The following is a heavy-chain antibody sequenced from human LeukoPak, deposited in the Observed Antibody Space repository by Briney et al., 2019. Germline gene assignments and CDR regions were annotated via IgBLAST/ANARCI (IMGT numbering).Heavy chain of an antibody. D-gene: IGHD4-17*01. J-gene: IGHJ3*02. CDR1: GDSFSSHY. V-gene: IGHV4-59*11. CDR3: ARDLVTVTKGFDI. Sequence: PSETLSLTFAGSGDSFSSHYWTWIRQSPGTGREGIGYISHIGRTNYNPPLKSRVTISIDTSKNQFSLKLRSVAAADTAVYYCARDLVTVTKGFDIWGQGTMVSVSS. CDR2: ISHIGRT.